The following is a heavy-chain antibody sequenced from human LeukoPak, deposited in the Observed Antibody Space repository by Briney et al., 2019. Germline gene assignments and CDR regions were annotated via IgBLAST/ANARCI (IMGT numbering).Heavy chain of an antibody. CDR1: GFTFSSYA. J-gene: IGHJ4*02. V-gene: IGHV3-23*01. CDR2: ISGSGGST. D-gene: IGHD5-24*01. Sequence: GGSLRLSCAASGFTFSSYAMTWVRQAPGKGLEWVSVISGSGGSTNYADSVKGRFAISRDNSKNTVYLQMNSLSAEDAAVYYCVKDDGWVQYANWSQGTLVTVSS. CDR3: VKDDGWVQYAN.